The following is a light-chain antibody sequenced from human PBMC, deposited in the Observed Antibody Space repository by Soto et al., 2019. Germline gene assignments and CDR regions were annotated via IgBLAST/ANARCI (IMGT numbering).Light chain of an antibody. CDR2: HAS. V-gene: IGKV3-11*01. CDR1: QSVSTY. CDR3: QQRDNRPYT. Sequence: EIVLTQSPATLSLSPGERATLSCRASQSVSTYVAWYQQKPGQAPRLVLYHASNRATGIPARFSGSGSETDCTLTISSLEPEDFAVYYCQQRDNRPYTFGQGTRLEI. J-gene: IGKJ2*01.